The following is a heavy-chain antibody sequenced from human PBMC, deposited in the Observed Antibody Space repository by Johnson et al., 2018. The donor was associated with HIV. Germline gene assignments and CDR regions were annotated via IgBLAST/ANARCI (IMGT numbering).Heavy chain of an antibody. CDR3: AREGPAAYIWAFDI. D-gene: IGHD2-2*01. J-gene: IGHJ3*02. CDR1: GFTFDDYA. V-gene: IGHV3-20*04. Sequence: EVQLVESGGGVVRPGGSLRLSCAASGFTFDDYAMTWVRQAPGKGLEWVSAINWNGGTTGYTDSVKGRFTISRDNAKNSLYLQMNSLRAEDTAVYYCAREGPAAYIWAFDIWGQGTMVTVSS. CDR2: INWNGGTT.